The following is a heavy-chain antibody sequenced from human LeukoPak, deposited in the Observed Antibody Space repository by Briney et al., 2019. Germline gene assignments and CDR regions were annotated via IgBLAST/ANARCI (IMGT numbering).Heavy chain of an antibody. J-gene: IGHJ4*02. CDR2: IYHSGST. Sequence: SETLSLTCAVTGGSISSSNRWSWVRQPPGKGLEWIGEIYHSGSTNYNPSLKSRVTISVDKSENQFSLKLSSVTAADTAVYYCARGIAVAGTFAFDYWGQGTLVIVSS. CDR3: ARGIAVAGTFAFDY. V-gene: IGHV4-4*02. CDR1: GGSISSSNR. D-gene: IGHD6-19*01.